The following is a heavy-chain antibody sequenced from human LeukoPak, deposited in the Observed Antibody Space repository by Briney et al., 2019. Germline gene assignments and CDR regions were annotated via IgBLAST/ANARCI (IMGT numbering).Heavy chain of an antibody. CDR3: AKDIGEWAGIVGATPYFDY. J-gene: IGHJ4*02. CDR2: IIPIFGTA. V-gene: IGHV1-69*06. Sequence: GASVKVSCKASGGTFTIYAIGWGRQAPGQGLGWMGGIIPIFGTANYAQKFQGRVTITADKSTSTDYMELRSLRAEDTALYYCAKDIGEWAGIVGATPYFDYWGQGTLVTVSS. CDR1: GGTFTIYA. D-gene: IGHD1-26*01.